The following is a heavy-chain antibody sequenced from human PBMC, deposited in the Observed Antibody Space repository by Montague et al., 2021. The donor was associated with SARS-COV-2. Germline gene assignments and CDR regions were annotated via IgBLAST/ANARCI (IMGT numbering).Heavy chain of an antibody. CDR2: LYYSGVT. J-gene: IGHJ4*02. D-gene: IGHD2-2*01. CDR1: GGSINAYY. CDR3: ARGGTRDIVLVPSALDY. V-gene: IGHV4-59*08. Sequence: SETLSLNCTVAGGSINAYYWTWIRQPPGKGLDWIGFLYYSGVTNYNPSLKSRVTMSLDTSKNQFSLRLSSVTAADTAVYYCARGGTRDIVLVPSALDYWGRGIPVTVSS.